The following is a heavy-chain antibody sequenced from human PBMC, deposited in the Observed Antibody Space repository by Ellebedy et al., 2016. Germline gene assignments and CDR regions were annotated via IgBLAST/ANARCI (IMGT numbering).Heavy chain of an antibody. Sequence: SETLSLXCTVSGGSISSGGYYWSWIRQHPGKGLEWIGYIYYSGSTNYNPSLKSRVTISVDTSKNQFSLKLSSVTAADTAVYYCARVWGWQQHLFDIWGQGTMVTVSS. CDR2: IYYSGST. CDR3: ARVWGWQQHLFDI. J-gene: IGHJ3*02. D-gene: IGHD3-16*01. V-gene: IGHV4-61*08. CDR1: GGSISSGGYY.